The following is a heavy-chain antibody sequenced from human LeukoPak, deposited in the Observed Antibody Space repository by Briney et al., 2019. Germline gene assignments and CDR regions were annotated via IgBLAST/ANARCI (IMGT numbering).Heavy chain of an antibody. J-gene: IGHJ6*03. CDR1: GGSFSGYY. V-gene: IGHV4-34*01. D-gene: IGHD3-3*01. CDR3: ARNYDFWSGYYMDV. CDR2: INHSGST. Sequence: SETLSLTCAVYGGSFSGYYWSWIRQPPGEGLEWIGEINHSGSTNYNPSLKSRVTISVDTSKNQFSLKLSSVTAADTAVYYCARNYDFWSGYYMDVWGKGTTVTVSS.